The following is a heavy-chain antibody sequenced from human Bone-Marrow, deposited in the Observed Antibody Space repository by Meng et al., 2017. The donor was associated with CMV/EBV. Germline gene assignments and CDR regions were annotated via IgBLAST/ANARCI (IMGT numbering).Heavy chain of an antibody. CDR1: GFTFSSYA. CDR3: ARDSSGSYYGH. J-gene: IGHJ4*02. Sequence: GESLKISCAASGFTFSSYAIHWVRQAPGKGLEWVAVMSYDGSNKYYADPVKGRFTISRDISKNTLYLQMNSLRPEDTAVYYCARDSSGSYYGHWGQGTLVTVSS. V-gene: IGHV3-30*04. CDR2: MSYDGSNK. D-gene: IGHD1-26*01.